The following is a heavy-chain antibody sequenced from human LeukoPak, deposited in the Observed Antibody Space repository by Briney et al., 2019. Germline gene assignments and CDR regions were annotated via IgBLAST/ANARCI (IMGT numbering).Heavy chain of an antibody. CDR1: GFAFGSYD. J-gene: IGHJ6*02. D-gene: IGHD3-9*01. Sequence: GRSLRLSCAASGFAFGSYDMHWVRQAPAKGLEWVAVISYDGSDKYYVDSVKSRFTISRDNSKNTLYLQMNSLRAEDTAVYYCAKVLRYFMDVWGQGNTVTVSS. V-gene: IGHV3-30*18. CDR3: AKVLRYFMDV. CDR2: ISYDGSDK.